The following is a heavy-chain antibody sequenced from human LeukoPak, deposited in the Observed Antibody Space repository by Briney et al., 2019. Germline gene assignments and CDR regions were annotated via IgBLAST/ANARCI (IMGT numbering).Heavy chain of an antibody. CDR3: ARGKRSGWSYFGDYYYYYGMDV. D-gene: IGHD6-19*01. J-gene: IGHJ6*02. V-gene: IGHV4-34*01. CDR1: GGSFSGYY. CDR2: INHSGST. Sequence: PSETLSLTCAVYGGSFSGYYWSWIRQPPGKGLEWIGEINHSGSTNYNPSLKSRVTISVDTSKNKFSLKLSSVTAADTAVYYCARGKRSGWSYFGDYYYYYGMDVWGQGTTVTVSS.